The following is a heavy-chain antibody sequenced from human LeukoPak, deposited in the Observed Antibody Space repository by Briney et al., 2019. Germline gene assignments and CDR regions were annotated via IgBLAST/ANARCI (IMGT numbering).Heavy chain of an antibody. V-gene: IGHV3-33*01. Sequence: PGRSLRLSCAASGFTFSSYGMHWVRQAPGKGLEWVAVIWYDGSNKYYADSVKGRFTISRDNSKNTLYLQMNSLRAEDTAVYYCAREVAPLYFHYGMDVWGEGTTVTVSS. CDR1: GFTFSSYG. CDR2: IWYDGSNK. CDR3: AREVAPLYFHYGMDV. D-gene: IGHD2-21*01. J-gene: IGHJ6*01.